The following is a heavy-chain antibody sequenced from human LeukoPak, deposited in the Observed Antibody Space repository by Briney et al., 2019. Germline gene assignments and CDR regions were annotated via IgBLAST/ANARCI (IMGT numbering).Heavy chain of an antibody. V-gene: IGHV1-18*01. Sequence: ASVKVSCKASGYTFISYGINWVRQAPGQGLEWMGWISGYNGNTNYAQNLQGRVTMTRNSSITTAYMELSSLRSEDTAVYYCARRHGRCSDGSCYYPDYWGQGTLVTVSS. CDR1: GYTFISYG. J-gene: IGHJ4*02. D-gene: IGHD2-15*01. CDR3: ARRHGRCSDGSCYYPDY. CDR2: ISGYNGNT.